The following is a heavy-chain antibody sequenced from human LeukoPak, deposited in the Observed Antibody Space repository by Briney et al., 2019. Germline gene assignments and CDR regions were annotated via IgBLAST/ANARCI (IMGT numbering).Heavy chain of an antibody. CDR2: INWNSADI. Sequence: PGGSLRLSCAAFGFTFDDYAMHWVRQTPGKGLEWVSGINWNSADIGYADSVKGRFTISRDNSKNTLYLQMNSLRAEDTAVYYCAKDLSSYYYDSSGFSPIDYWGQGTLVTVSS. J-gene: IGHJ4*02. CDR1: GFTFDDYA. D-gene: IGHD3-22*01. V-gene: IGHV3-9*01. CDR3: AKDLSSYYYDSSGFSPIDY.